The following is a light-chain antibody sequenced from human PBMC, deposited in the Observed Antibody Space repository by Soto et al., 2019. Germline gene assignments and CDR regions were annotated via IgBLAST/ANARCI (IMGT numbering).Light chain of an antibody. J-gene: IGKJ4*01. CDR1: QSISTW. V-gene: IGKV1-5*03. CDR2: KAS. Sequence: DIQMTQSPSTLSASVGDRVTTTCRASQSISTWLAWYQQKPGKAPKLLIYKASSLEGGVPSRFGGSGSGTLFNITISSLHPDDFATYYCQQYNTYPLTFGGGTKVDIK. CDR3: QQYNTYPLT.